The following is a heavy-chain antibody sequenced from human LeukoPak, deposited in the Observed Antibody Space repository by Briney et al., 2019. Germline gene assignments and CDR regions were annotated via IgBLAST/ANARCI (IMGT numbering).Heavy chain of an antibody. CDR3: ARDSPERGYSYGPLDNYFDY. V-gene: IGHV3-7*01. J-gene: IGHJ4*02. CDR1: GFAFSSYW. D-gene: IGHD5-18*01. Sequence: GGSLRLSCAASGFAFSSYWMSWVRQAPGKGLEWVANIKQDGSEKYYVGSVKGRFTISRDNAKNSLYLQMNSPRAEDTAVYYCARDSPERGYSYGPLDNYFDYWGQGTLVTVSS. CDR2: IKQDGSEK.